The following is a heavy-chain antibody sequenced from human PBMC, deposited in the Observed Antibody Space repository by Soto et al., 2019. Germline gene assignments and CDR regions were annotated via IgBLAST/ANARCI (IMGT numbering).Heavy chain of an antibody. D-gene: IGHD2-15*01. Sequence: QVQLQESGPGLVKPSGTLSLTCAVSGDSISSKNWWNWVRQSPGKGLEWIGEILHTGSSSYNPSLKSRVTISVDKSKNQFSLMLTSVTAADTAVYYCARAFYGGSSGGYYFDYWGQGTLVTVSS. CDR2: ILHTGSS. J-gene: IGHJ4*02. V-gene: IGHV4-4*02. CDR3: ARAFYGGSSGGYYFDY. CDR1: GDSISSKNW.